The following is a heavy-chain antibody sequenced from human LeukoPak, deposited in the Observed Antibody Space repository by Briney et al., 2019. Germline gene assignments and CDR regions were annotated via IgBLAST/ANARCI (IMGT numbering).Heavy chain of an antibody. CDR2: IRQDGSEE. J-gene: IGHJ4*02. Sequence: GGSLRLSCAASGFILRSHWMSWVRQAPGRGLEWVAHIRQDGSEEQYVDSVEGRFILSRDDAKNSVYLQMNSLRVDDTAVYYCARGPNFGSRVDYFDYWGQGTPVTMSS. CDR3: ARGPNFGSRVDYFDY. D-gene: IGHD5-12*01. CDR1: GFILRSHW. V-gene: IGHV3-7*01.